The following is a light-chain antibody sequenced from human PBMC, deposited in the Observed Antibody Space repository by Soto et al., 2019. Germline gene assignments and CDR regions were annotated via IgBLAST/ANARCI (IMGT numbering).Light chain of an antibody. V-gene: IGKV3-20*01. J-gene: IGKJ1*01. CDR2: GAS. CDR3: QQYGSPGT. CDR1: QSVSNNY. Sequence: EIVLTQSPGTLSLSPGERATLSCRASQSVSNNYLAWYQQKPGQAPRLLIYGASNRATGIPDRFSGSGSGTDFTITISRLEPDDFAVYYCQQYGSPGTFGQGTKVEIK.